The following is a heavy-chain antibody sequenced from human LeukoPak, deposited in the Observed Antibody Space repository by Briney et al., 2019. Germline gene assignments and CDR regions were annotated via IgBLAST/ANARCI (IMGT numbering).Heavy chain of an antibody. CDR3: ARDLLHSSSLNYYGMDV. CDR2: IIPIFGTA. V-gene: IGHV1-69*13. D-gene: IGHD6-6*01. CDR1: GGTFSSYA. Sequence: GASVKVSCKASGGTFSSYAISWVRQAPGQGLEWMGGIIPIFGTANYAQKFQGRVTITADESTSTAYMELSSLRSEDTAVYYCARDLLHSSSLNYYGMDVWGQGTTVTVSS. J-gene: IGHJ6*02.